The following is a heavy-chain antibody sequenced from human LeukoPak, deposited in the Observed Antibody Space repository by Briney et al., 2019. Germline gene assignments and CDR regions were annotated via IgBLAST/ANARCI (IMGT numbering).Heavy chain of an antibody. CDR2: INPSGGST. CDR3: ARAPGEYYYMDV. J-gene: IGHJ6*03. Sequence: ASVKLSCKASGSTFTSYYMHWVRQAPGQGLEWMGIINPSGGSTSYAQKFQGRVTMTRDMSTSTVYMELSSLRSEDTAVYYCARAPGEYYYMDVWGKGTTVTVSS. CDR1: GSTFTSYY. V-gene: IGHV1-46*01. D-gene: IGHD2-2*01.